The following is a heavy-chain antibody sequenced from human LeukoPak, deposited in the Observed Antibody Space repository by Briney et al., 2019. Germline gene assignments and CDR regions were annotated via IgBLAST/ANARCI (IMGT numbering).Heavy chain of an antibody. J-gene: IGHJ6*03. V-gene: IGHV4-4*07. CDR2: IYTSGST. Sequence: PSETLSLTCTVSGGSISSYYWSWIRQPAGKGLEWIGRIYTSGSTNYNPSLKSRVTMSVDTSKNQFSLKLSSVTAADTAVYYCARERSTDRRYYYYMDVWGKGTTVTVSS. CDR3: ARERSTDRRYYYYMDV. CDR1: GGSISSYY. D-gene: IGHD4-11*01.